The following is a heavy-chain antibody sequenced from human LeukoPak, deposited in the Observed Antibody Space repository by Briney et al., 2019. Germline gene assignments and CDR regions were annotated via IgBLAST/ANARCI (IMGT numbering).Heavy chain of an antibody. Sequence: GGSLRLSCAASGFTFSSYSMNWVRQAPGKGLEWVSSISSSSSYIYYADSVKGRFTISRDNAKNSLYLQMNSLRAEDTAVYYCARDLLYSSSWYSIRYYYYYMDIWGKGTTVTISS. J-gene: IGHJ6*03. D-gene: IGHD6-13*01. CDR1: GFTFSSYS. CDR3: ARDLLYSSSWYSIRYYYYYMDI. V-gene: IGHV3-21*01. CDR2: ISSSSSYI.